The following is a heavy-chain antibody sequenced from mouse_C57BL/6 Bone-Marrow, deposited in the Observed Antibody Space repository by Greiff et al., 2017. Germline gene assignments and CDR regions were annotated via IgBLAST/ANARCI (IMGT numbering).Heavy chain of an antibody. J-gene: IGHJ3*01. CDR3: AMDCGSSYPFAY. Sequence: QVQLQQPGAELVKPGASVKLSCKASGYTFTSYWMQWVKQRPGQGLEWIGEIDPSDSYTNYNQKFKGKATLTVDTSSSTAYMQLSSLTSEDSAVYYCAMDCGSSYPFAYWGQGTLVTVSA. CDR1: GYTFTSYW. D-gene: IGHD1-1*01. CDR2: IDPSDSYT. V-gene: IGHV1-50*01.